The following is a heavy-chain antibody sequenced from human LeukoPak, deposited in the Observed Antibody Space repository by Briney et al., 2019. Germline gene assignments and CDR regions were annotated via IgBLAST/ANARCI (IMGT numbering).Heavy chain of an antibody. Sequence: PGGSLRLSCTASGLTFSTSGFNWVRQAPGKGLEWVASIGPTGSDRYHADSIKGRFTTSRDKANNFLYLQMNSLRAEDTAVYYCATKTNGRHYDYWGQGTLLTVSS. V-gene: IGHV3-21*06. CDR3: ATKTNGRHYDY. D-gene: IGHD1-14*01. J-gene: IGHJ4*02. CDR2: IGPTGSDR. CDR1: GLTFSTSG.